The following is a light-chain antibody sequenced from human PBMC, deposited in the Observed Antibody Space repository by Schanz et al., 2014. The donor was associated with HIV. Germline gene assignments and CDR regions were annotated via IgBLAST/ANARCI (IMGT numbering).Light chain of an antibody. J-gene: IGKJ1*01. V-gene: IGKV3D-15*01. CDR1: QSVSTK. Sequence: EIVMTQSPATLSVSPGERATLSCRASQSVSTKLAWYQQKPGQAPRLLIYGASSRATGIPDRFSGSGSGTDFTLTISSLQSEDFAVYYCQQYNTWPRTFGQGTKVELK. CDR3: QQYNTWPRT. CDR2: GAS.